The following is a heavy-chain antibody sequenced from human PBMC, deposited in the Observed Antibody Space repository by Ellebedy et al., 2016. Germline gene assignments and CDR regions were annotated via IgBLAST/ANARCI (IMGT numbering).Heavy chain of an antibody. J-gene: IGHJ6*02. CDR3: ARANITMVRGDDYYYYGMDV. Sequence: ASVKVSXXASGYTFTGYYMHWVRQAPGQGLEWMGWINPNSGGTNYAQKFQGWVTMTRDTSISTAYMELSRLRSDDTAVYYCARANITMVRGDDYYYYGMDVWGQGTTVTVSS. D-gene: IGHD3-10*01. CDR2: INPNSGGT. CDR1: GYTFTGYY. V-gene: IGHV1-2*04.